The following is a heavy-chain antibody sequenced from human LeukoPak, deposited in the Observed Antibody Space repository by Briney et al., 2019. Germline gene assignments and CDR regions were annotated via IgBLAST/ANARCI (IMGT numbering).Heavy chain of an antibody. V-gene: IGHV1-18*01. J-gene: IGHJ3*02. D-gene: IGHD6-13*01. CDR1: GYTFTSYG. CDR2: ISAYNGNT. CDR3: ARPVGSSSWYLSAFDI. Sequence: ASVKVSCKASGYTFTSYGISWVRQAPGQGLEWMGWISAYNGNTNYAQKLQGRVTMTTDTSTNTAYMELRSRRSDDTAVYYCARPVGSSSWYLSAFDIWGQGTMVTVS.